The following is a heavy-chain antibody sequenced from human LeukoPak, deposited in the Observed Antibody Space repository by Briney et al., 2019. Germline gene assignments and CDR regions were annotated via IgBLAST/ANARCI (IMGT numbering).Heavy chain of an antibody. J-gene: IGHJ4*02. CDR1: GFIFSDFS. CDR3: ARVSDISVAAYFDY. Sequence: PGGSLRLSCAVSGFIFSDFSMSWVRQAPGKGLEWVAKMNEYGSEIFYVDSVKGRFTISRDNAKNSLYLQMNSLRAEDTALYYCARVSDISVAAYFDYWGQGTLVTVSS. CDR2: MNEYGSEI. D-gene: IGHD6-19*01. V-gene: IGHV3-7*03.